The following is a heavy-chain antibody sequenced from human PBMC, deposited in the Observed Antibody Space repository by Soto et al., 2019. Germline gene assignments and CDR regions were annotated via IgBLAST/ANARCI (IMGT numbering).Heavy chain of an antibody. D-gene: IGHD5-18*01. CDR1: GFTFSSYA. CDR3: ARDGIDTAMVTFYFDY. CDR2: ISYEGSNK. Sequence: PGGSLRLSCAASGFTFSSYAMQWVRQAPGKGLEWVAVISYEGSNKYYGDSVKGRLTSSRDNSNITLYLQMNSLRAEDTAVYYCARDGIDTAMVTFYFDYWGQRTLVTVAS. V-gene: IGHV3-30-3*01. J-gene: IGHJ4*02.